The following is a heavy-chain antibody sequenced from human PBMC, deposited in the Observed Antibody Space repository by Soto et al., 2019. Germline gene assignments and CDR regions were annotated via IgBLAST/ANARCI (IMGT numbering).Heavy chain of an antibody. CDR3: ARANLRTFDY. CDR1: GGSISSYY. Sequence: SETLSVTCTVPGGSISSYYWSWIRQPPGKGLEWIGYIYYSGSTNYNPSLKSRVTISVDTSKNQFSLKLSSVTAADTAVYYCARANLRTFDYWGHGTLVTVSS. J-gene: IGHJ4*01. D-gene: IGHD4-17*01. V-gene: IGHV4-59*01. CDR2: IYYSGST.